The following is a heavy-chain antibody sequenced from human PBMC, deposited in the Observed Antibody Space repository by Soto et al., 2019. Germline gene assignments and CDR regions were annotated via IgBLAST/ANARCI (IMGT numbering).Heavy chain of an antibody. CDR1: GFTVSSNY. CDR3: ARFFPSNPFDY. Sequence: GGSLRLSCAASGFTVSSNYMSWVRQAPGKGLEWVSVIYSGGSTYYADSVKGRFTNSRDNSKNTLYLQMNSLRAEDTAVYYCARFFPSNPFDYWGQGTLVTVSS. V-gene: IGHV3-53*01. CDR2: IYSGGST. J-gene: IGHJ4*02.